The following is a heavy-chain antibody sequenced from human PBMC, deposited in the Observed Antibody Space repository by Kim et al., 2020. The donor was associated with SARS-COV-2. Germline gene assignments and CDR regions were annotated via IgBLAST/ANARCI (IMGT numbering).Heavy chain of an antibody. CDR2: MNPNSGNT. D-gene: IGHD5-12*01. J-gene: IGHJ4*02. V-gene: IGHV1-8*01. Sequence: ASVKVSCKASGYTFTSYDINWVRQATGQGLEWMGWMNPNSGNTGYAQKFQGRVTMTRNTSISTAYMELSSRRSEDTAVYYCARGGIVATMADYWGQGTLVTVSS. CDR3: ARGGIVATMADY. CDR1: GYTFTSYD.